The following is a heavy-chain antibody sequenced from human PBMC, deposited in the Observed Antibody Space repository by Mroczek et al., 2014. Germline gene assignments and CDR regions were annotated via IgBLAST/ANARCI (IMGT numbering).Heavy chain of an antibody. J-gene: IGHJ3*02. CDR3: AKDTRMYSSSWYAAFDI. CDR2: ISWNSGSI. V-gene: IGHV3-9*01. D-gene: IGHD6-13*01. CDR1: GFTFDDYA. Sequence: ESGGGLVQPGRSLRLSCAASGFTFDDYAMHWVRQAPGKGLEWVSGISWNSGSIGYADSVKGRFTISRDNAKNSLYLQMNSLRAEDTALYYCAKDTRMYSSSWYAAFDIWGQGTMVTVSS.